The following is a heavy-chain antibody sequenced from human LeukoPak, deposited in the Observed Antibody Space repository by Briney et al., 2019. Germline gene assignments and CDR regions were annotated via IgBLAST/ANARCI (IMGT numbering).Heavy chain of an antibody. CDR2: TSSSSSYI. CDR1: GFTFSSYS. J-gene: IGHJ4*02. Sequence: GGSLRLSCAVSGFTFSSYSMNWVRQAPGKGLEWVSSTSSSSSYIYYADSVKGRFTISRDNAKNSLYLQMNSLRAEDTAVCYCARDSPTVFDYWGQGTLVTVSS. CDR3: ARDSPTVFDY. V-gene: IGHV3-21*01.